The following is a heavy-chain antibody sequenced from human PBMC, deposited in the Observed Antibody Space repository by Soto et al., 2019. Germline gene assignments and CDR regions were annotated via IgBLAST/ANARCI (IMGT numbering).Heavy chain of an antibody. V-gene: IGHV1-2*04. J-gene: IGHJ6*03. Sequence: GAPVKVSCKASGYTFTGYYMHWVRQAPGQGLEGVGWINPNSGGTNYAQKFQGWVTMTRDTSISTAYMELSRLRSDDTAVYYCARESQTDDVYLVAPSHYYYYMDVWGKGITVTVSS. CDR2: INPNSGGT. D-gene: IGHD5-12*01. CDR3: ARESQTDDVYLVAPSHYYYYMDV. CDR1: GYTFTGYY.